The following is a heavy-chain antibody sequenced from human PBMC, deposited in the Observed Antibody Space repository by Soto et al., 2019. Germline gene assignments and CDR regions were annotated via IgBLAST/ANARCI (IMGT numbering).Heavy chain of an antibody. D-gene: IGHD3-3*01. CDR2: IYYSGST. V-gene: IGHV4-59*01. CDR1: GGSISSYY. Sequence: PSETLSLTCTVSGGSISSYYWSWIRQPPGKGLEWIGYIYYSGSTNYNPSLKSRVTISVDTSKNQFSLKLSSVTAADTAVYYCARALKYYDPNLPGDYYYYMDVWGKGTTVTVSS. J-gene: IGHJ6*03. CDR3: ARALKYYDPNLPGDYYYYMDV.